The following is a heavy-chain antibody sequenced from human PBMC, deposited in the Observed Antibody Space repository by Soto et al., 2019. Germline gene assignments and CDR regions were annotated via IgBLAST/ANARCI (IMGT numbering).Heavy chain of an antibody. J-gene: IGHJ6*03. CDR3: ARGKDGRRAGAYYFDMDV. D-gene: IGHD1-26*01. CDR1: GFSIRDYW. CDR2: IKQDGSEK. V-gene: IGHV3-7*01. Sequence: EEQLVDSGGGLVQPGGSLRLSCAASGFSIRDYWMTWVRQAPGTGLDWVANIKQDGSEKFYVDSLKGRFTISRDNAKNSVYLLMNSLRADDTAVYYCARGKDGRRAGAYYFDMDVWGKGTTVTLSS.